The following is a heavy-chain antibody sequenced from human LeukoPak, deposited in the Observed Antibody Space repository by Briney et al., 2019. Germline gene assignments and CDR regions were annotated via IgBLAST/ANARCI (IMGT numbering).Heavy chain of an antibody. CDR1: GGSFSGYY. CDR2: INHSGST. J-gene: IGHJ4*02. Sequence: SETLSLTCAVYGGSFSGYYWNWIRQPPGKGLEWIGEINHSGSTYYHPSLKSRVTISVDTSKNQISLKMSSVTAADTAVYYCARGVRSGGTFALDYWGQGTLVTVSS. D-gene: IGHD2-15*01. CDR3: ARGVRSGGTFALDY. V-gene: IGHV4-34*01.